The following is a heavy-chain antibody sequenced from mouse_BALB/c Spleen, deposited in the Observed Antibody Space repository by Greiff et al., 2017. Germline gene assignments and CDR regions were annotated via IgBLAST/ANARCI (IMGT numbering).Heavy chain of an antibody. J-gene: IGHJ2*01. CDR1: GFTFTDYY. Sequence: EVKLMESGGGLVQPGGSLRLSCATSGFTFTDYYMSWVRQPPGKALEWLGFIRNKANGYTTEYSASVKGRFTISRDNSQSILYLQMNTLRAEDSATYYCARDPTGGGFDYWGQGTTLTVSS. V-gene: IGHV7-3*02. CDR3: ARDPTGGGFDY. CDR2: IRNKANGYTT. D-gene: IGHD4-1*01.